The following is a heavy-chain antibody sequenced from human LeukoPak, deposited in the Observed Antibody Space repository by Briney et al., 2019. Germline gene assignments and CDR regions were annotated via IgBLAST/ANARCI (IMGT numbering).Heavy chain of an antibody. D-gene: IGHD1-14*01. J-gene: IGHJ6*03. CDR3: ARVGPWVNPDYYYYYMDV. CDR2: ISSSGSTI. Sequence: GGSLRLSCAASGFTFSSYEMNWVRQAPGKGLEWVSYISSSGSTIYYADSVKGRFTISRDNAKNSLYLQMNSLRTEDTAVYYCARVGPWVNPDYYYYYMDVWGKGTTVTVSS. CDR1: GFTFSSYE. V-gene: IGHV3-48*03.